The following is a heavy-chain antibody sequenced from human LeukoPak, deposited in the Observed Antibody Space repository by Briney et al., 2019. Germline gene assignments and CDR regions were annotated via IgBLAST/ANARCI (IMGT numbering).Heavy chain of an antibody. CDR1: GGSISSGSYY. Sequence: PSQTLSLTCTVSGGSISSGSYYWSWIRQPAGKGLEWIGRIYTSGSTNYNPSLRSRVTISVDTSKNQFSLKLSSVTAADTAVYYCARYFGRWDFDYWGQGTLVTVPS. J-gene: IGHJ4*02. CDR2: IYTSGST. D-gene: IGHD3-9*01. V-gene: IGHV4-61*02. CDR3: ARYFGRWDFDY.